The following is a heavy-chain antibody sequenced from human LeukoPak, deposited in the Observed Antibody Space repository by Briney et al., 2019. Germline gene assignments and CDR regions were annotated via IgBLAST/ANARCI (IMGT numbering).Heavy chain of an antibody. D-gene: IGHD6-19*01. CDR2: ISGSGGST. V-gene: IGHV3-23*01. CDR1: GFTFSSYA. J-gene: IGHJ4*02. CDR3: ARETTLTGYSSGLGFNY. Sequence: GGSLRLSCAASGFTFSSYAMSWVRQAPGKGLEWVSAISGSGGSTYYADSVKGRFTISRDNSKNTLYLQMNSLRAEDTAVYYCARETTLTGYSSGLGFNYWGQGTLVTVSS.